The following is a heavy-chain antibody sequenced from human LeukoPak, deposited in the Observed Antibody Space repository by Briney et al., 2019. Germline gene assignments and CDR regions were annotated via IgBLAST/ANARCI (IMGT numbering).Heavy chain of an antibody. CDR1: GFTFSSYS. CDR3: ARDPRYCGGDCYPSWFDP. Sequence: PGGSLRLSCAASGFTFSSYSMNWVRQDLGKGLEWVPSISSSSSYIYYADSVKGRFTISRDNAKNSLYLQMNSLRAEDTAVYYCARDPRYCGGDCYPSWFDPWGQGTPVTVSS. J-gene: IGHJ5*02. D-gene: IGHD2-21*02. V-gene: IGHV3-21*01. CDR2: ISSSSSYI.